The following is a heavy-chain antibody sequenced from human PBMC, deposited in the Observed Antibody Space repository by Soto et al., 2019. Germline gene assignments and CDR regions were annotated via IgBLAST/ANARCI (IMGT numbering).Heavy chain of an antibody. CDR3: ARDESITGTTFASGGYSNYYYYGMDV. CDR1: GFTFSSYA. J-gene: IGHJ6*02. CDR2: ISYDGSNK. Sequence: QVQLVESGGGVVQPGRSLRLSCAASGFTFSSYAMHWVRQAPGKGLEWVAVISYDGSNKYYADSVKGRFTISRDNSKNTLYLQMNSLRAEDTAVYYCARDESITGTTFASGGYSNYYYYGMDVWGQGTTVTVSS. V-gene: IGHV3-30-3*01. D-gene: IGHD1-20*01.